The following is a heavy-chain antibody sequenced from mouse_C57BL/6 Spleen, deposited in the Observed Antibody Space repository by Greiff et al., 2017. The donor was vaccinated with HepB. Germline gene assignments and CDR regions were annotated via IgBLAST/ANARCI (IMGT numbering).Heavy chain of an antibody. J-gene: IGHJ2*01. CDR3: ASAGLDAYYFDY. Sequence: QVQLQQSGAELVRPGTSVKVSCKASGYAFTNYLIDWVKQRPGQGLEWIGVINPGSGGTNYNENFKGKSTLTADKSSSTAYMQLSSLTSEDSAVYFCASAGLDAYYFDYWGQLTTLTVSS. V-gene: IGHV1-54*01. CDR1: GYAFTNYL. D-gene: IGHD6-1*01. CDR2: INPGSGGT.